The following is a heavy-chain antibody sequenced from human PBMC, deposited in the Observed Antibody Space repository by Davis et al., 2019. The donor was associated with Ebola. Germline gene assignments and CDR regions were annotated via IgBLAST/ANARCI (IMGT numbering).Heavy chain of an antibody. CDR1: GFTVSSNY. D-gene: IGHD5-24*01. Sequence: GGSLRLSCAASGFTVSSNYMSWVRQAPGKGLEWVSVIYSGGSTYYADSVKGRFTISRHNSKNTLYLQMNSLRAEDTAVYYCAKGARWLQLLRQYQKFDYWGQGTLVTVSS. CDR2: IYSGGST. CDR3: AKGARWLQLLRQYQKFDY. V-gene: IGHV3-53*01. J-gene: IGHJ4*02.